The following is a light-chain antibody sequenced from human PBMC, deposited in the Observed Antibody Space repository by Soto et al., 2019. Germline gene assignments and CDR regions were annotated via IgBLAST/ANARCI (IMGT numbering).Light chain of an antibody. Sequence: DFQMTQSPSTLSASVVDIVTITCRASQNIRSRLAWFQQKPGKAPKLLIYDASSLESGVPQRFSGSGSGKEFTLTISSLQTDDFSTYYCKQYHSYWTFGQGTKVDIK. V-gene: IGKV1-5*01. CDR2: DAS. CDR1: QNIRSR. CDR3: KQYHSYWT. J-gene: IGKJ1*01.